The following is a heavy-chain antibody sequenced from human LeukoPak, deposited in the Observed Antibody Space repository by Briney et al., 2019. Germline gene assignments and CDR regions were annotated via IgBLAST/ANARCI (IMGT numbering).Heavy chain of an antibody. J-gene: IGHJ6*03. Sequence: PGGSLRLSCAASGFTFSSYGMHWVRQAPGKGLEGVAVIWYDGSNKYYADSVKGRFTISRDNSKNTLYLQMNSLRAEDTAVYYCAKSGVGGSYLYYYYYYMDVWGKGTTVTVSS. CDR3: AKSGVGGSYLYYYYYYMDV. D-gene: IGHD1-26*01. CDR2: IWYDGSNK. CDR1: GFTFSSYG. V-gene: IGHV3-33*06.